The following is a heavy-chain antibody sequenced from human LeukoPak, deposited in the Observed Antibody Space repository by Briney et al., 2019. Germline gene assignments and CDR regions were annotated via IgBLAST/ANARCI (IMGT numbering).Heavy chain of an antibody. CDR2: ISYDGSNK. D-gene: IGHD3-22*01. CDR1: GFTFTSYA. Sequence: GGSLRLSCAASGFTFTSYAMHWVRQAPGKGLEWVAVISYDGSNKYYADSVKGRFTISRDNSKNTLYLQMNSLRAEDTAVYYCASANYYYDSSGYYYPLDYWGQGTLVTVSS. V-gene: IGHV3-30*01. CDR3: ASANYYYDSSGYYYPLDY. J-gene: IGHJ4*02.